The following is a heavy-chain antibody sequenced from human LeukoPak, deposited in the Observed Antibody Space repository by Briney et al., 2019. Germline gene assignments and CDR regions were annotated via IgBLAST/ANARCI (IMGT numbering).Heavy chain of an antibody. CDR1: GFTFSSYA. V-gene: IGHV3-30*02. J-gene: IGHJ3*02. CDR2: IRYDGSNK. CDR3: AGGLRPRINAFNI. D-gene: IGHD2-15*01. Sequence: GGSLRLSCAASGFTFSSYAVSWVRQAPGKGLEWVAFIRYDGSNKYYADSVKGRFTISRDNSKNTLYLQMNSLRAEDTAVYYCAGGLRPRINAFNIWGQGTMVTVSS.